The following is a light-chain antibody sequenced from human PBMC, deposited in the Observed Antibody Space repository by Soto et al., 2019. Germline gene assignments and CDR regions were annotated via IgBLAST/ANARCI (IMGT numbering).Light chain of an antibody. CDR3: HHYGSSPQT. Sequence: EIVLTQSPGTLSLSPGERATLSCRASQSVSSSYLAWHQQKPGEAPSLLIYGASSRATGIPDRFSGSGSGTDFTLTISRLEAEDFAVYYCHHYGSSPQTFGQGTKVEIK. J-gene: IGKJ1*01. CDR1: QSVSSSY. CDR2: GAS. V-gene: IGKV3-20*01.